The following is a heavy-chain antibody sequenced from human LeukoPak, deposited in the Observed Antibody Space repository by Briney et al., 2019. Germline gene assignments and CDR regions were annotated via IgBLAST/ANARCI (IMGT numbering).Heavy chain of an antibody. Sequence: GASVKVSCKASGYTFTSYYMHWVRQAPGQGLEWMGIINPSGGSTSYAQKFQGRVTMTRDMSTSTVYMELSSLRSEDTAVYYCARVSSSSWYADAFDIWGQGTMVTVSS. CDR1: GYTFTSYY. J-gene: IGHJ3*02. CDR2: INPSGGST. D-gene: IGHD6-13*01. CDR3: ARVSSSSWYADAFDI. V-gene: IGHV1-46*01.